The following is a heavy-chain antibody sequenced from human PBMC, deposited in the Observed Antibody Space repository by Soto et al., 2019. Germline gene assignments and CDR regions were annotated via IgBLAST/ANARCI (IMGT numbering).Heavy chain of an antibody. J-gene: IGHJ3*02. V-gene: IGHV3-73*01. CDR2: IRSKTNSYAT. D-gene: IGHD3-16*02. CDR1: GFTVSGSA. Sequence: EVQLVESGGGLVQPGGSLKLSCAASGFTVSGSAVHWVRQASGKGLEWVGRIRSKTNSYATAYAASVKGRFTISRDDSKNTAYLQMNSLKTEDTAVYYCTSNLGELSFPRAFDIWGQVTKVTVSS. CDR3: TSNLGELSFPRAFDI.